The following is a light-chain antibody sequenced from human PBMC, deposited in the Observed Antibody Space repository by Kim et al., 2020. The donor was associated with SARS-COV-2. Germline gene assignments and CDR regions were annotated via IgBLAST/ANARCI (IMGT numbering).Light chain of an antibody. Sequence: DIQMTQSPSTLSASVGDRVTLTCRASQSISTWLAWYQQKPGKAPKLLIQKASTLESGVPSRFSGGGSGTEFTLTISSLQPDDCATYYCQQYASYTFTFGPGTKVDIK. CDR1: QSISTW. CDR3: QQYASYTFT. J-gene: IGKJ3*01. CDR2: KAS. V-gene: IGKV1-5*03.